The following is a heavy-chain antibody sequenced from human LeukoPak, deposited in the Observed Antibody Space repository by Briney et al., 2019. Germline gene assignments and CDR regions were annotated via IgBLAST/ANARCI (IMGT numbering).Heavy chain of an antibody. J-gene: IGHJ5*02. D-gene: IGHD5-12*01. CDR2: INHSGST. CDR3: ARAQRESGYDVGNWFDP. V-gene: IGHV4-34*01. Sequence: SETLSLTCAVYGGSFSGYYWSWIRQPPGKGLEWIGEINHSGSTNYNPSLKSRVTISVDTSKNQFSLKLSSVTAADTAVYYCARAQRESGYDVGNWFDPWGQGTLVTVSS. CDR1: GGSFSGYY.